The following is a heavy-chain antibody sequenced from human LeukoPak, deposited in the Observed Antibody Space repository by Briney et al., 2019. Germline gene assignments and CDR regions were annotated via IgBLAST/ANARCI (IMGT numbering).Heavy chain of an antibody. D-gene: IGHD3-16*01. CDR3: TRGGFDY. Sequence: PGVSLRLPCAASGFTFNSYAMTWVRQAPGKGLEWVSSVSDSGDYTYYADSVKGRFTISRDNAKNSLYLQMNSLRDEDTAVYYCTRGGFDYWGQGTLVTVSS. CDR1: GFTFNSYA. CDR2: VSDSGDYT. J-gene: IGHJ4*02. V-gene: IGHV3-21*01.